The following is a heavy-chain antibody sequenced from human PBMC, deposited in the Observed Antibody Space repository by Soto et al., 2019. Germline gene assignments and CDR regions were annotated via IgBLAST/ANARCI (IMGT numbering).Heavy chain of an antibody. J-gene: IGHJ4*02. V-gene: IGHV4-39*01. Sequence: QLQLQESGPGLVKPSETLSLTCTVSGGSISSSSYYWGWIRQPPGKGLEWIGSIYYSGSTYYNPSLKRRVTLFVITSXNQFSLKLSSVTAADTAVYYCARHARYFDWWTEGDWGQGTLVTVSS. CDR2: IYYSGST. CDR3: ARHARYFDWWTEGD. CDR1: GGSISSSSYY. D-gene: IGHD3-9*01.